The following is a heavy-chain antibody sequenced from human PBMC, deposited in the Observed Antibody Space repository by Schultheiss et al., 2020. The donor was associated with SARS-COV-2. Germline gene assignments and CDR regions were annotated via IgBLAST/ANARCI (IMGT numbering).Heavy chain of an antibody. CDR2: IYYSGST. V-gene: IGHV4-31*01. CDR3: ARVVSTTEDGYYYYGMDV. CDR1: GYSISSGGYY. Sequence: SETLSLTCAVSGYSISSGGYYWSWIRQHPGKGLEWIGYIYYSGSTYYNPSLKSLVTISVDTSKNQFSLKLSSVTAADTAVYYCARVVSTTEDGYYYYGMDVWGQGTTVTVSS. J-gene: IGHJ6*02. D-gene: IGHD3-22*01.